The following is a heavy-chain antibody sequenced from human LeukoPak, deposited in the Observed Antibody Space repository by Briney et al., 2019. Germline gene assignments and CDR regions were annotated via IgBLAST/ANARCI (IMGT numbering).Heavy chain of an antibody. J-gene: IGHJ6*03. V-gene: IGHV3-30*02. CDR3: ARTHLYYYYYYYYMDV. CDR2: IRYDGSNK. D-gene: IGHD1-14*01. CDR1: GFTFSSYG. Sequence: PGGSLRLSCAASGFTFSSYGMHWVRQAPGKGLEWVAFIRYDGSNKYYADSVKGRFTISRDNSKNTLYLQMNSLRAEDTAVYYCARTHLYYYYYYYYMDVWGKGTTVTISS.